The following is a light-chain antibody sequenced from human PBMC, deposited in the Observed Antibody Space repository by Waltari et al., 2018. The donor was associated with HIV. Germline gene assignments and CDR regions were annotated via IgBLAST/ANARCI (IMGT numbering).Light chain of an antibody. CDR1: TSDVGTYNY. CDR3: SSYVGNNIYV. J-gene: IGLJ1*01. V-gene: IGLV2-8*01. CDR2: GVH. Sequence: QSALTQPPSAPGSPGQSVTISCLGPTSDVGTYNYVSWYHHHPGRAPKLMIFGVHQRSSGVPDRFSASRSGNTAYLTVSGLQPEDEADYYCSSYVGNNIYVFGTGTKVTVL.